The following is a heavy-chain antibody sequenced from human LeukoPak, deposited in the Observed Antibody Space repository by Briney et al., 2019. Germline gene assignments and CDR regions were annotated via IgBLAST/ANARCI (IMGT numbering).Heavy chain of an antibody. CDR3: AASSSWFFDH. D-gene: IGHD6-13*01. J-gene: IGHJ4*02. CDR1: GFTFSSYW. CDR2: INSDGSST. V-gene: IGHV3-74*01. Sequence: PPGGSLRLSCAASGFTFSSYWMHWVRQAPGKGLVWVSRINSDGSSTSYADSVKGRLTISRDNSKNTLYLQMNSLRAEDTAVYYCAASSSWFFDHWGQGTLVTVSS.